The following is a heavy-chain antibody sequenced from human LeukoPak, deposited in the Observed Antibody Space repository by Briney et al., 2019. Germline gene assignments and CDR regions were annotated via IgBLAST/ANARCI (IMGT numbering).Heavy chain of an antibody. J-gene: IGHJ4*02. CDR2: INPNSGGT. D-gene: IGHD1-26*01. V-gene: IGHV1-2*02. CDR1: GYTFTGYY. CDR3: ASRPYSGSYPGSDY. Sequence: ASVKVSCKASGYTFTGYYMHWVRQAPGQGLEWMGWINPNSGGTNYAQKFQGRVTMTRDTSISTAYMEQSRLRSDDTAVYYCASRPYSGSYPGSDYWGQGTLVTVSS.